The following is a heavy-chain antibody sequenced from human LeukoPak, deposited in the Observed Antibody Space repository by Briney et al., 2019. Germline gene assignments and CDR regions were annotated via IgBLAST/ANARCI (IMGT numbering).Heavy chain of an antibody. CDR3: ARDGGVLLMGFDAFDI. V-gene: IGHV4-39*06. CDR1: GGSISCSRYY. D-gene: IGHD2-8*01. Sequence: SEPLLLTCTVSGGSISCSRYYWGWLRETPGKGLEWIGSIYYSGSTSYNQSLMSRVTISVDTYKIQFPLELSSVPAADPAVYDRARDGGVLLMGFDAFDICLQGTMVTVSS. CDR2: IYYSGST. J-gene: IGHJ3*02.